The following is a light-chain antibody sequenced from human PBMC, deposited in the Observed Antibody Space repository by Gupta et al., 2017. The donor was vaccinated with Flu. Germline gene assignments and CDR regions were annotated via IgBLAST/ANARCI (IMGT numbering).Light chain of an antibody. CDR3: AAGDGILNGEV. J-gene: IGLJ3*02. Sequence: QSVLTQPPSASGTPGQRVTISCSGSSSNIGRNTVDWYHQLPGTAPKLLIYIHNQRPSVVPGRFSGTKSGTAASVASSGLQAEDDADYYSAAGDGILNGEVFGGGTKLTVL. V-gene: IGLV1-44*01. CDR2: IHN. CDR1: SSNIGRNT.